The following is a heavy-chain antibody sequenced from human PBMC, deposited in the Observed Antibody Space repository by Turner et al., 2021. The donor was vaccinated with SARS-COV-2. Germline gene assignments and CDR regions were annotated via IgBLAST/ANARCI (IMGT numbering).Heavy chain of an antibody. CDR1: GGTFSNYA. V-gene: IGHV1-69*01. D-gene: IGHD3-22*01. CDR2: IIPIVGTA. CDR3: ARARGVDYYGSGQRFDP. Sequence: QVQLVQSGAEVKKPGSSVKVSCEASGGTFSNYAISWVRQAPGQGLEWMGGIIPIVGTANYAQKFQGRVTITADESTTTAYMELSSLRSEDTAVYYCARARGVDYYGSGQRFDPWGQGTLVTVSS. J-gene: IGHJ5*02.